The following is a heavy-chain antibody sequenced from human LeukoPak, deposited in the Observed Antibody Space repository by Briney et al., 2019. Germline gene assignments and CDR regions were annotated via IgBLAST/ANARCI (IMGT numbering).Heavy chain of an antibody. CDR1: GVSVRSSDSY. Sequence: PSETLSLTCTVSGVSVRSSDSYWVWVRQPPGKGLEWVGSIYYNGNTPFNPSLKSRISISVDTAKNQFSLRMTSVTAADTAVYYCARRGLVVVPLWGQGILVTVSS. CDR2: IYYNGNT. CDR3: ARRGLVVVPL. V-gene: IGHV4-39*01. D-gene: IGHD2-21*01. J-gene: IGHJ4*02.